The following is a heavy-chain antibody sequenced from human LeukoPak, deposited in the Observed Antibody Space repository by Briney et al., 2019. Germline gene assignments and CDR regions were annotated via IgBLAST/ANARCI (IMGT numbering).Heavy chain of an antibody. D-gene: IGHD2-21*02. Sequence: GASVKVSCKASGYTFTSYAMHWVRQAPGQRLEWMGWINAGNGNTKYSQKFQGRVTITRDTSASTAYMELSSLRAEDTAVYCCASSPVVVTATNYWYFDLWGRGTLVTVSS. J-gene: IGHJ2*01. CDR3: ASSPVVVTATNYWYFDL. V-gene: IGHV1-3*01. CDR2: INAGNGNT. CDR1: GYTFTSYA.